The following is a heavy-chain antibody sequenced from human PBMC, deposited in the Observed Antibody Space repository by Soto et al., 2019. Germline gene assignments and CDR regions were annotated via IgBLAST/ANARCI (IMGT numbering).Heavy chain of an antibody. J-gene: IGHJ5*02. CDR3: LTACKS. CDR1: GFTFSNAY. V-gene: IGHV3-15*01. D-gene: IGHD7-27*01. Sequence: WGSLRLSCAASGFTFSNAYMSWVRQAPGKGPEWVARIKSKTAGGTKDYVAPGEGRFTVSRDDSKNTLYRQMERLKTEDTGVYYCLTACKSWGQGTLVTVSS. CDR2: IKSKTAGGTK.